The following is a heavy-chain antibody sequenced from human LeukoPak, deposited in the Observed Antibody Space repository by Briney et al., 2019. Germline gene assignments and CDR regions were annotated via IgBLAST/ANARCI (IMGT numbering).Heavy chain of an antibody. J-gene: IGHJ3*02. Sequence: PGGSLRLSCAVSGFTVSSHYMSWVRQAPGKGLEWVSAISGSGGSTYYADSVKGRFTISRDNSKNTLYLQMNSLRAEDTAVYYCAKDPSVEDVFVAFDIWGQGTMVTVSS. CDR2: ISGSGGST. CDR3: AKDPSVEDVFVAFDI. D-gene: IGHD5-24*01. CDR1: GFTVSSHY. V-gene: IGHV3-23*01.